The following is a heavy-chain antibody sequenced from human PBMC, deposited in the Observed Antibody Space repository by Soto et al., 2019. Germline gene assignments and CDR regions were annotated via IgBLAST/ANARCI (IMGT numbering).Heavy chain of an antibody. Sequence: QVQLQESGPGLLKPSETLSLTCTVSGCSISSYYWSWIRRPPGMGLEWLGYIYYSWSANYNPSVKSRVTISVDKSKSQFSLKLSSVTAADTAVYYCARDPGGVGYNWFDPWGQGTLVTVSS. D-gene: IGHD3-3*01. V-gene: IGHV4-59*13. CDR3: ARDPGGVGYNWFDP. J-gene: IGHJ5*02. CDR2: IYYSWSA. CDR1: GCSISSYY.